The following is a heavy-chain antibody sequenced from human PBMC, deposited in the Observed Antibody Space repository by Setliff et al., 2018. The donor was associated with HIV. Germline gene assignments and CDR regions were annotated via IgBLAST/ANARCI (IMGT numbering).Heavy chain of an antibody. J-gene: IGHJ6*02. CDR3: SRSGVPPYYYYGMDV. CDR2: INPNSGGT. CDR1: GYTFTDYY. Sequence: ASVKVSCKASGYTFTDYYIHWVRQAPGQGLEWMGRINPNSGGTNYAQKLQGRVTMTRDTSTTTGFMELRSLKADDTGIYYCSRSGVPPYYYYGMDVWGQGTTVTVSS. D-gene: IGHD3-10*01. V-gene: IGHV1-2*05.